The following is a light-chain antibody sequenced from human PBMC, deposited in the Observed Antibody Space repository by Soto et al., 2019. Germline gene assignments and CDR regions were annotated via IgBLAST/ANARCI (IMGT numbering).Light chain of an antibody. Sequence: QSALTQPASVSASPGQSITISCTGTSSDVGGYNYVSWYQHHPGKAPKLLLYDVSNRPSGVSSRFSGSKSGNTASLTISGLQAEDEADYYCSSRTSIDTRVFGGGTKLTVL. V-gene: IGLV2-14*03. CDR2: DVS. CDR3: SSRTSIDTRV. CDR1: SSDVGGYNY. J-gene: IGLJ3*02.